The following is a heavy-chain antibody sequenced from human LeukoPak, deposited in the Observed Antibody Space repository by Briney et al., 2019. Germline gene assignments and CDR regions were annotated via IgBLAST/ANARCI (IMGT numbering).Heavy chain of an antibody. CDR2: ICDNGNT. CDR1: GVSYSPGH. Sequence: SETLPLTCTFSGVSYSPGHWSWIRQPPGKGLEWIGVICDNGNTDYNPSLKSRVTISVDTSKRQFSLKLSSLAAADTAVYYCATGRDSYKTGHWGQGTLVTVSS. D-gene: IGHD5-24*01. V-gene: IGHV4-59*03. CDR3: ATGRDSYKTGH. J-gene: IGHJ4*02.